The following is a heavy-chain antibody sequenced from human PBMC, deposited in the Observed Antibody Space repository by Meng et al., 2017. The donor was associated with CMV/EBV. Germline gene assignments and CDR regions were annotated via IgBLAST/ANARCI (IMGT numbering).Heavy chain of an antibody. D-gene: IGHD3-3*01. J-gene: IGHJ5*02. CDR3: ARGSRRLPRFNWFDP. V-gene: IGHV4-34*01. CDR2: INHSGST. CDR1: GGSFSGYY. Sequence: QGQLQQLGAGLLKPSETLSLTCAVYGGSFSGYYWSWIRQPPGKGLEWIGEINHSGSTNYNPSLKSRVTISVDTSKNQFSLKLSSVTAADTAVYYCARGSRRLPRFNWFDPWGQGTLVTVSS.